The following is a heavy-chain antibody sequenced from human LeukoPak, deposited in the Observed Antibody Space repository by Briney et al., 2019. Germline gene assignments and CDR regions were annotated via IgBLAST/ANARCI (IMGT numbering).Heavy chain of an antibody. D-gene: IGHD5-18*01. Sequence: GRSLRLSCAASGFTFDDYAMHWVRQAPGKGLEWVSGISWNSGSIGYADSVKGRFTISRDNAKNSLYLQMNSLRAEDTALYYCAKDRQGILDAWDYWGQGTLVTVSS. CDR3: AKDRQGILDAWDY. J-gene: IGHJ4*02. V-gene: IGHV3-9*01. CDR2: ISWNSGSI. CDR1: GFTFDDYA.